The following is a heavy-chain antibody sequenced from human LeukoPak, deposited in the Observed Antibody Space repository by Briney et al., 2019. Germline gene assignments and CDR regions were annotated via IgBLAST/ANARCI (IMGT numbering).Heavy chain of an antibody. D-gene: IGHD2-2*01. CDR3: ARGRAVPAATGWFGEFDY. CDR2: IIPIFGTA. J-gene: IGHJ4*02. Sequence: WASVKVSCKASGGTFSSYAISWVRQAPGQGLEWMGGIIPIFGTANYAQKFQGRVTITADESTSTAYMELSSLRSEDTAVYYCARGRAVPAATGWFGEFDYWGQGTLVTVSS. V-gene: IGHV1-69*13. CDR1: GGTFSSYA.